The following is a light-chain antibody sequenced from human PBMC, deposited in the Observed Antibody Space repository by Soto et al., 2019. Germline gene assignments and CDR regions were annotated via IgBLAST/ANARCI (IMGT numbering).Light chain of an antibody. CDR1: QSLLHSNGYNY. Sequence: DIVMTQSPLSLPVTHGEPASISCRSSQSLLHSNGYNYLDWYLQKPGQSPQLLIYLGSNRASGVPDRFSGSGSGTDFTLKISRVEAEDVGVYYCMQALQTLWTFGQGTKVDIK. J-gene: IGKJ1*01. CDR3: MQALQTLWT. V-gene: IGKV2-28*01. CDR2: LGS.